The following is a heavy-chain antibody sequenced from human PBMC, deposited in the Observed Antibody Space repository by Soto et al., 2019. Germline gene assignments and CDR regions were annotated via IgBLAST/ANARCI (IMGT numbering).Heavy chain of an antibody. D-gene: IGHD6-13*01. V-gene: IGHV3-9*01. CDR1: GFTFDYYA. Sequence: GGSLRLSWAASGFTFDYYAMHWGRQAPGKGLEWVSGISWNSGSIGYADSVNGRFTISRDNAKNSLYLQMNSLRAEDTALYYCAKAGGKEGSSWYVYYYYGMDVWGQGTTVTVSS. CDR2: ISWNSGSI. J-gene: IGHJ6*02. CDR3: AKAGGKEGSSWYVYYYYGMDV.